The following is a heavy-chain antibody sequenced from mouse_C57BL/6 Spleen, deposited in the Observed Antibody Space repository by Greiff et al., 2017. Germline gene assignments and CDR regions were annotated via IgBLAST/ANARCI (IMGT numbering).Heavy chain of an antibody. V-gene: IGHV6-3*01. D-gene: IGHD1-1*01. CDR3: SFITTVVADWYFDV. Sequence: EVQVVESGGGLVQPGGSMKLSCVASGFTFSNYWMNLVRQSPEKGLDWVAQIRLKSDNYATHYAESVKGRFTISRDDSKSSVYLQMNNLRAEDTGIYYCSFITTVVADWYFDVWGTGTTVTVSS. J-gene: IGHJ1*03. CDR1: GFTFSNYW. CDR2: IRLKSDNYAT.